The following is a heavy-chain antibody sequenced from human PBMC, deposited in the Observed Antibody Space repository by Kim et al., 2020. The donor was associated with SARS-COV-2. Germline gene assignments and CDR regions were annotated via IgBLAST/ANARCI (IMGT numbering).Heavy chain of an antibody. D-gene: IGHD5-12*01. CDR3: ARNAYSYNYYEY. J-gene: IGHJ4*02. CDR2: ITSSGGST. Sequence: GGSLRLSCEVSGFTFSSYAMNWVRQAPGKGLEWVSGITSSGGSTYYADSVKGRFTVYRDNSKNTLYLEVNSLRAEDTAVYYCARNAYSYNYYEYWGQGTLVTVSS. CDR1: GFTFSSYA. V-gene: IGHV3-23*01.